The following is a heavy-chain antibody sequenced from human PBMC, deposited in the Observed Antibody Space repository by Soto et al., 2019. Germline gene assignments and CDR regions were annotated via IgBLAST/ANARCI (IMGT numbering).Heavy chain of an antibody. J-gene: IGHJ3*02. CDR3: ARGSITGTPLVPPVRTYDAFDI. Sequence: ASVKVSCKASGYTFTGYYMHWVRQAPGQGLEWMGGINPNSGTANYAQKFQGRVTMTTDTSTSTAYMELSSLRSEDTAVYYCARGSITGTPLVPPVRTYDAFDIWGQGTMVTVSS. D-gene: IGHD1-20*01. V-gene: IGHV1-2*02. CDR2: INPNSGTA. CDR1: GYTFTGYY.